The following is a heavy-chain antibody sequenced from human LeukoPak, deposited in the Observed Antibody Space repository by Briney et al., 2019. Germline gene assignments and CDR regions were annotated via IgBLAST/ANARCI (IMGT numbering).Heavy chain of an antibody. CDR1: EYTFTGYY. J-gene: IGHJ4*02. CDR2: INPDSGVT. Sequence: GASVKVSCKASEYTFTGYYIQWVRQAPGQGLEWMGWINPDSGVTNNAQKFQGRVTLTRDTSISTAYMELSRLRSDDTAVYYCARDPSGDSSGYPFDYWSQGTLVTVSS. V-gene: IGHV1-2*02. CDR3: ARDPSGDSSGYPFDY. D-gene: IGHD3-22*01.